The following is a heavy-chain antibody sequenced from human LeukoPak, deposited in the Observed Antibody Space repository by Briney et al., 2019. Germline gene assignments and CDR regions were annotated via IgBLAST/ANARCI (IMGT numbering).Heavy chain of an antibody. CDR2: INHSGST. J-gene: IGHJ6*04. D-gene: IGHD2-15*01. CDR3: ARGPSKGYCSGGSCFRYYYYGMDV. V-gene: IGHV4-34*01. CDR1: GGSFSGYY. Sequence: PSETLSLTCAVYGGSFSGYYWSWIRQPPGKGLEWIGEINHSGSTNYNPSLKSRVTISVDTSKNQFSLKLSSVTAADTAVYYRARGPSKGYCSGGSCFRYYYYGMDVWGKGTTVTVSS.